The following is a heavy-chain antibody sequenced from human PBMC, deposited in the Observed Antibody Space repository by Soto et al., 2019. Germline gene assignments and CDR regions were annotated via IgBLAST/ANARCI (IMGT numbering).Heavy chain of an antibody. CDR1: GYTFTSYY. J-gene: IGHJ3*02. CDR3: ARDGGSYYYDSSGPEGDAFDI. Sequence: ASVKVSCKASGYTFTSYYMHWVRQAPGQGLEWMGIINPSGGSTSYAQKFQGRVTMTRDTSTSTVYMELSSLRSEDTAVYYCARDGGSYYYDSSGPEGDAFDIWGQGTMVTVSS. D-gene: IGHD3-22*01. CDR2: INPSGGST. V-gene: IGHV1-46*01.